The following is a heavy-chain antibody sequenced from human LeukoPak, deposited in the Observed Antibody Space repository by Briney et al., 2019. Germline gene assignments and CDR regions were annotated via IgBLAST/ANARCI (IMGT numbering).Heavy chain of an antibody. D-gene: IGHD6-19*01. CDR3: ARDFSGWYWFDP. CDR2: INPSGGST. V-gene: IGHV1-46*01. J-gene: IGHJ5*02. Sequence: GASVKVSCKASGYTFTSYYVHWMRQAPGQGLEWMGIINPSGGSTNYAQKFQGRVSMTRDTSTGTVYMDLSSLRSEDTAVYYCARDFSGWYWFDPWGQGTLVTVSS. CDR1: GYTFTSYY.